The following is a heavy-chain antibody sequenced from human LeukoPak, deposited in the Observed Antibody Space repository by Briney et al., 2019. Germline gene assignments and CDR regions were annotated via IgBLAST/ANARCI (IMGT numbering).Heavy chain of an antibody. Sequence: GGSLRLSCTVSGFTVSSNSMSWVRQAPGKGLEWVSFIYSDNTHYSDSVKGRFTISRDNSKNTLYLQMNSLRAEDTAVYYCTSGLSVLRSNNTPVDYWGQGTLVTVSS. CDR1: GFTVSSNS. J-gene: IGHJ4*02. CDR2: IYSDNT. D-gene: IGHD4-17*01. CDR3: TSGLSVLRSNNTPVDY. V-gene: IGHV3-53*01.